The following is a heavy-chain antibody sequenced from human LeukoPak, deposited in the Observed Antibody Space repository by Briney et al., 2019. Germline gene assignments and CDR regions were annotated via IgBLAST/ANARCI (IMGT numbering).Heavy chain of an antibody. Sequence: ASVKVSCKASGYTFTSYGISWVRQAPGKGLEWMGGFDPEDGETIYAQKFQGRVTMTEDTSTDTAYMELSSLRSEDTAVYYCATDEVLYYYGSGSSPKFDYWGQGTLVTVSS. V-gene: IGHV1-24*01. D-gene: IGHD3-10*01. CDR3: ATDEVLYYYGSGSSPKFDY. J-gene: IGHJ4*02. CDR2: FDPEDGET. CDR1: GYTFTSYG.